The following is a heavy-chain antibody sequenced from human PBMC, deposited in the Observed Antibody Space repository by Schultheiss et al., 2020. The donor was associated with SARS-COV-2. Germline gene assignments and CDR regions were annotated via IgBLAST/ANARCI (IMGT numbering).Heavy chain of an antibody. J-gene: IGHJ6*02. V-gene: IGHV3-30*01. CDR3: ASIYCSGGSCYQPYYYYGMDV. Sequence: GGSLRLSCAASGFTFSSYVMHWVRQAPGKGLEWVAVISYDGSNKYYADSVKGRFTISRDNSKNTLYLQMNSLRAEDTAVYYCASIYCSGGSCYQPYYYYGMDVWGQGTTVTVSS. CDR2: ISYDGSNK. D-gene: IGHD2-15*01. CDR1: GFTFSSYV.